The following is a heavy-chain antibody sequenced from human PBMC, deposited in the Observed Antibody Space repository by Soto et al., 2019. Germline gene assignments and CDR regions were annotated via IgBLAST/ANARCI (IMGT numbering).Heavy chain of an antibody. CDR3: TRDRAISTAGHYYYYMDV. V-gene: IGHV4-59*02. Sequence: SETLSLTCTVSGGSVSSYYWSWIRQPPGKRLEWIGYIYYSGSTNYNPSLKSRVTISVDTSKNQFSLKLSSVTAADTAVYYCTRDRAISTAGHYYYYMDVWGKGATVTVSS. CDR2: IYYSGST. D-gene: IGHD6-13*01. J-gene: IGHJ6*03. CDR1: GGSVSSYY.